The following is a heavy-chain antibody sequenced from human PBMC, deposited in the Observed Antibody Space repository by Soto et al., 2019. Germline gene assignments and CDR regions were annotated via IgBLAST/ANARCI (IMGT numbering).Heavy chain of an antibody. V-gene: IGHV4-59*07. Sequence: SDTLSLTCTVSGGPMSSNYWSWVRQSPAKGLEWIGFVYYGGTNYNPSFESRVTMSVDTPKKQFSLELSDVTAADTAVYYCVSYRGTFYFDHWGQGTLVTVSS. D-gene: IGHD3-16*01. J-gene: IGHJ4*02. CDR3: VSYRGTFYFDH. CDR1: GGPMSSNY. CDR2: VYYGGT.